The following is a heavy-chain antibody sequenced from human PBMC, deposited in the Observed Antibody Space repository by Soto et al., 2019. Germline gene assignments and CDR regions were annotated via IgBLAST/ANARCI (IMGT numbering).Heavy chain of an antibody. CDR2: ISTDLRAL. V-gene: IGHV3-48*02. CDR3: TRDGRRGYDMDI. D-gene: IGHD1-26*01. J-gene: IGHJ6*01. Sequence: GSLRLSCAASGFTISTYHLNWVRQAPGKGLEWVSYISTDLRALYYADSVRGRFTISRDNAKNSLYLQMTSLRDEDTGVYYCTRDGRRGYDMDIWGQGTTVTVSS. CDR1: GFTISTYH.